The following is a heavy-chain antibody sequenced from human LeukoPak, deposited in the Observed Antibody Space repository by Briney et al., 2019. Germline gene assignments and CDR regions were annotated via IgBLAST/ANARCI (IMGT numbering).Heavy chain of an antibody. CDR2: IYSGDNT. CDR1: GFTVSNNY. CDR3: SGRRVLGASFDY. V-gene: IGHV3-66*02. Sequence: HPGGSLRLSCAASGFTVSNNYMSWVRQAPGKGLEWVSVIYSGDNTYYVKSVKGRFTISRDNSKNTLFPQMNRLRAEDTAVYYISGRRVLGASFDYWGQGNLVTVSS. D-gene: IGHD4/OR15-4a*01. J-gene: IGHJ4*02.